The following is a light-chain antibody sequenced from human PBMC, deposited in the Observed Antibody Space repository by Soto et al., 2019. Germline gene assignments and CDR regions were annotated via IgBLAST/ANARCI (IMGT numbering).Light chain of an antibody. CDR1: SSDVGGYNY. Sequence: QSALTQPASVSGSPGQSISISCTGTSSDVGGYNYVSWYQHQPGKAPKLVIFDVSGRPSGISNRFSGSKSGNTASLTISGVRPDDEADYYCSSYTDFNLDVFGTGTKLTVL. CDR2: DVS. J-gene: IGLJ1*01. V-gene: IGLV2-14*03. CDR3: SSYTDFNLDV.